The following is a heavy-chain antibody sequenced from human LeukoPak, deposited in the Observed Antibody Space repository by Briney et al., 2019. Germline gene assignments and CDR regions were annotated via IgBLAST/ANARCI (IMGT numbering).Heavy chain of an antibody. Sequence: ASVCVSCKASGYTFTSYYMHWVRQAPGQGLEWMGIINPSGGSTSYAQKFQGRVTMTRDTSTSTVYMELSSLRSEDTAVYYCARDWVVVPAAINYGMVVWGQGTTVTVSS. J-gene: IGHJ6*02. CDR2: INPSGGST. V-gene: IGHV1-46*01. CDR1: GYTFTSYY. CDR3: ARDWVVVPAAINYGMVV. D-gene: IGHD2-2*01.